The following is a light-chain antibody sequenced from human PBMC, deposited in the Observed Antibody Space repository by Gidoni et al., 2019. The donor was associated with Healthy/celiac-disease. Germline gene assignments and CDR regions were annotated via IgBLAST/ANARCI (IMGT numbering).Light chain of an antibody. CDR2: AAS. CDR3: QQSYSTPRT. V-gene: IGKV1-39*01. J-gene: IGKJ2*01. CDR1: QSISSS. Sequence: DIQLTQSPSSLSASVGDIVPLTCRASQSISSSLNWYQQKPGKAPKLLIYAASSLQSGVPSRFSGSGSGTDCTLTISSLRPEDFATYYCQQSYSTPRTVGQGTKLEIK.